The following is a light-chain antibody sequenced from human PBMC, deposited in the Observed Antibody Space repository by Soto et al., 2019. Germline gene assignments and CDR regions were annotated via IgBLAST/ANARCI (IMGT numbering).Light chain of an antibody. J-gene: IGKJ4*01. CDR2: AAS. CDR3: LQLNTYPLT. CDR1: QGVSTY. Sequence: DIQLTQSPSFLSASVGDRVTITCRASQGVSTYLAWYQQKPGKAPKLLIYAASTLQSGGPSRFSGSGSGTEFTLAVSYLQPEDFATYSCLQLNTYPLTFGGGTKVEIK. V-gene: IGKV1-9*01.